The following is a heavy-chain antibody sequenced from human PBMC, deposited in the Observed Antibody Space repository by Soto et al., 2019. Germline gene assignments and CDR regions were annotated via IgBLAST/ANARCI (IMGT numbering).Heavy chain of an antibody. CDR2: INHSGST. CDR1: GGSFSGYY. J-gene: IGHJ5*02. Sequence: QVQLQQWGAGLLKPSETLSLTCAVYGGSFSGYYWSWIRQPPGKGLEWIGEINHSGSTNYNPSLKSRVTISVDKSRNQFSLKLGSVTAADTAVYYCARVGWQQLLRWFDPWGQGTLVTVSS. D-gene: IGHD6-13*01. V-gene: IGHV4-34*01. CDR3: ARVGWQQLLRWFDP.